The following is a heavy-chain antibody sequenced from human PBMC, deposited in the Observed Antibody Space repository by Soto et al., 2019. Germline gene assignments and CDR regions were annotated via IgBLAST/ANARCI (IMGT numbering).Heavy chain of an antibody. V-gene: IGHV1-69*01. CDR1: GGTFSSYA. CDR3: ARRAEYYDFWSGYYRAPIYSYYGMDV. CDR2: IIPIFGTA. D-gene: IGHD3-3*01. Sequence: SVKLPCKASGGTFSSYAISWVRQAPGQGLEWMGGIIPIFGTANYAQSFQCRVTITSDESTSTAYMERRSLRSEDTAVYYCARRAEYYDFWSGYYRAPIYSYYGMDVWGQGTTVPVSS. J-gene: IGHJ6*02.